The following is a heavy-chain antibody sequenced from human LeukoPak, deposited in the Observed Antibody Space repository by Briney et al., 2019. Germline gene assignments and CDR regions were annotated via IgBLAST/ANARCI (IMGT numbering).Heavy chain of an antibody. CDR1: GGSISSGDYY. V-gene: IGHV4-30-4*01. D-gene: IGHD3-3*01. J-gene: IGHJ4*02. CDR2: IYYSGST. CDR3: ARSPIGDSWSGYYYPYYFDY. Sequence: SQTLSLTCTVSGGSISSGDYYWSWIRHPPGKGLEWIGYIYYSGSTYYNPSLKSRATISVDTSKNQFSLKLSSVTAADTAVYYCARSPIGDSWSGYYYPYYFDYWGQGTLVTVSS.